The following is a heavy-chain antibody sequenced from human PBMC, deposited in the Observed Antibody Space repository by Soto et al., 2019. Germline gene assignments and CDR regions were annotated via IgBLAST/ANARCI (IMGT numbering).Heavy chain of an antibody. CDR2: ISYSGSA. V-gene: IGHV4-31*03. CDR1: GGSINSGNYY. J-gene: IGHJ5*02. CDR3: ARRRCTTTTCFDP. D-gene: IGHD2-2*01. Sequence: TLSLTCSVSGGSINSGNYYWSWIRQHPGKGLEWIGYISYSGSAHYNPSLRSRVFISVDTSRNQFSLKLSSVTAADTAVYHCARRRCTTTTCFDPWGQGTLVTVSS.